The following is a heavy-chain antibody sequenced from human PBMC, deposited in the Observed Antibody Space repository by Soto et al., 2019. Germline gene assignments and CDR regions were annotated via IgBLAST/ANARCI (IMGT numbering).Heavy chain of an antibody. V-gene: IGHV4-59*01. D-gene: IGHD1-26*01. Sequence: SETLSLTCTVSGGSISSYYWSWIRQPPGKGLEWIGYIYYSGSTNYNPSLKSRVTISVDTSKNQFSLKLSSVTAADTAVYYCARGSPGYYGMDVWGQGTTVTVSS. J-gene: IGHJ6*02. CDR2: IYYSGST. CDR3: ARGSPGYYGMDV. CDR1: GGSISSYY.